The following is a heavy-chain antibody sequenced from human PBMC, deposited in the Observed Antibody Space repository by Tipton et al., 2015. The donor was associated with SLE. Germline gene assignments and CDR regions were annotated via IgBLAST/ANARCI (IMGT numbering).Heavy chain of an antibody. Sequence: TLSLTCSVSGASISSGSFYWSWIRQPAGKGLEWIGHIYSSGSTNYNPSLKSRVSISFDTSKNQFSLRLSSVTAADTAVYYCAREGLGYCNGANCYGYDYWGLGTLVTVSS. V-gene: IGHV4-61*09. D-gene: IGHD2-15*01. J-gene: IGHJ4*02. CDR1: GASISSGSFY. CDR3: AREGLGYCNGANCYGYDY. CDR2: IYSSGST.